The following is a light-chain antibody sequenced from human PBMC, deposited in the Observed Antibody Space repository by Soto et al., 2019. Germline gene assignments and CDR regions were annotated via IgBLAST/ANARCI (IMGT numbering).Light chain of an antibody. Sequence: DIQMTQSPSSLSSSVGDRVTITCRASQSISKYLRWFQQKPGKAPKLLIYATSSLQSGVPSRFSGSGCGTDFTPTISSLQPEDFATYYCQQSDSTPPWTFGQGTKVEIK. J-gene: IGKJ1*01. CDR1: QSISKY. V-gene: IGKV1-39*01. CDR3: QQSDSTPPWT. CDR2: ATS.